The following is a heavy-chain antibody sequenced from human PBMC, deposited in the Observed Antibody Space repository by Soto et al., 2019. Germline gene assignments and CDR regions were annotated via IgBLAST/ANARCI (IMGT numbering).Heavy chain of an antibody. V-gene: IGHV3-74*01. Sequence: GGSLRLSCAASGFNFRSYWIHWVRQAQGKGLMWVSHSNSDGTNTSYADSVKGRFTISRDNAKNTLYLQMNSLRAEDTAVYYCARCGYSYGYADYWGQGTLVTV. CDR1: GFNFRSYW. CDR2: SNSDGTNT. J-gene: IGHJ4*02. CDR3: ARCGYSYGYADY. D-gene: IGHD5-18*01.